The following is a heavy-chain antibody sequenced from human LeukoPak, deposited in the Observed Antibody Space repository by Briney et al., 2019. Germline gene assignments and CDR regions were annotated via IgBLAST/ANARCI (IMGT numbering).Heavy chain of an antibody. J-gene: IGHJ4*02. CDR2: ISSSSSYI. D-gene: IGHD3-10*01. CDR1: GFTFSSYS. CDR3: AREDSYYYGSGSYPFDY. Sequence: PGGSLRLSCAASGFTFSSYSMNWVRQAPGEGLEWVSSISSSSSYIYYADSVKGRFTISRDNAKNSLYLQMNSLRAEDTAVYYCAREDSYYYGSGSYPFDYWGQGTLVTVSS. V-gene: IGHV3-21*01.